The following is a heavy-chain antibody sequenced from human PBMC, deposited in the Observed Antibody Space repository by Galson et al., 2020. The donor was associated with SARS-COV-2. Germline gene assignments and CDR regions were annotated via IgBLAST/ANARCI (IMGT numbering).Heavy chain of an antibody. V-gene: IGHV3-23*01. CDR2: VSGNGGST. Sequence: GGSLRLSCVASGFTFSNYAMSWVRQAPGKGLEWVSSVSGNGGSTYYADSVKGRFTISRDNSKNTLYVQMNSLRAEETAIYYCAKDQEGYDDPYDFWGQGTLVTVSS. CDR3: AKDQEGYDDPYDF. J-gene: IGHJ4*02. CDR1: GFTFSNYA. D-gene: IGHD5-12*01.